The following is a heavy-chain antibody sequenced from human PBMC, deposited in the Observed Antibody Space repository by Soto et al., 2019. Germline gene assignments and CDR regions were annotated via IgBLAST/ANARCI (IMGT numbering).Heavy chain of an antibody. V-gene: IGHV1-69*13. J-gene: IGHJ4*02. CDR3: ARDLLGEHSTRGDY. CDR1: GGTFSSYA. Sequence: ASVKVSCKASGGTFSSYAISWVRQAPGQGLEWMGGIIPIFGTANYAQKFQGRVTITADESTSTAYMELSSLRSEDTAVYYCARDLLGEHSTRGDYWGQGTLVTVSS. D-gene: IGHD3-16*01. CDR2: IIPIFGTA.